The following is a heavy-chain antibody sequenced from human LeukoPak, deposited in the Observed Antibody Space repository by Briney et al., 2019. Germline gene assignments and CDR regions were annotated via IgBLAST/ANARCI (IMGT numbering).Heavy chain of an antibody. CDR1: GFTFSSYS. Sequence: GGSLRLSCAASGFTFSSYSMNWVRQAPGKGLEWVAVIWYGGSNKYYADSVKGRFTISRDNSKNTLYLQMNSLRAEDTAVYYCAKEVTEADYYYMDVWGKGTTVTVSS. V-gene: IGHV3-30*02. J-gene: IGHJ6*03. CDR2: IWYGGSNK. CDR3: AKEVTEADYYYMDV.